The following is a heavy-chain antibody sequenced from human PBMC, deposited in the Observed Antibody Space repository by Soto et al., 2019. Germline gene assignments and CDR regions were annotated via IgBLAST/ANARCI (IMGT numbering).Heavy chain of an antibody. CDR2: IYYSGST. D-gene: IGHD6-19*01. Sequence: NPSETLSLTCTVSGGSISSSSYYWGWIRQPPGKGLEWIGSIYYSGSTYYNPSLKSRVTISVDTSKNQFSLKLSSVTAADTAVYYCARHQFSSGWYPYYYYGMDVWGQGTTVTVSS. J-gene: IGHJ6*02. CDR3: ARHQFSSGWYPYYYYGMDV. CDR1: GGSISSSSYY. V-gene: IGHV4-39*01.